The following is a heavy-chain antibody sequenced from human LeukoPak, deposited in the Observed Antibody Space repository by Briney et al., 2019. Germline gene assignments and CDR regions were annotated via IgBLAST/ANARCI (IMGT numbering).Heavy chain of an antibody. Sequence: ASVKVSCKTSGYTFSSYGINWVRQAPRQGLEGMGWISTYNGETHYAQNLQGRVTMTTDTSTNTAYMELRSLKSDDTAMYYCARGILSDDTLTGPWGQGTLVIVSS. CDR3: ARGILSDDTLTGP. CDR1: GYTFSSYG. V-gene: IGHV1-18*01. CDR2: ISTYNGET. D-gene: IGHD3-9*01. J-gene: IGHJ5*02.